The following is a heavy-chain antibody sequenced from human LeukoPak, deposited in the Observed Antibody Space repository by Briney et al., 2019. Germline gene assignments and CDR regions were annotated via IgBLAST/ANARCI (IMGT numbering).Heavy chain of an antibody. D-gene: IGHD3-22*01. J-gene: IGHJ4*02. Sequence: SETLSLTCAVYGGSFSGYYWSWIRQPPGKGLEWIGEINHSGSTNYNPSLKSRVTISVDTSKNQFSLKLSSVTAADTAVYYCARWDDSSGYYSFDSWGQGTLVTVSS. CDR3: ARWDDSSGYYSFDS. V-gene: IGHV4-34*01. CDR2: INHSGST. CDR1: GGSFSGYY.